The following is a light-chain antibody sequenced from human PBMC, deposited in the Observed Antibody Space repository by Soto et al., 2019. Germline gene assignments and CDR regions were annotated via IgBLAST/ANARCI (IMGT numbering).Light chain of an antibody. CDR2: DVS. Sequence: QSALTQPASVSGSPGQSITISCTGTSSDVGGYNYVSWYQHHPGKAPKLMIYDVSNRPSGVSNRFSGSKSGNTASLTISGLQPEDEADYYCSSYTTSNNRQIDFGTGTKLTVL. CDR3: SSYTTSNNRQID. CDR1: SSDVGGYNY. V-gene: IGLV2-14*03. J-gene: IGLJ1*01.